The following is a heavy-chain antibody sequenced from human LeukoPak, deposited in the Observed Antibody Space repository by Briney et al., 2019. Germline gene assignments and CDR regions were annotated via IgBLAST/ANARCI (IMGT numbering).Heavy chain of an antibody. D-gene: IGHD5-18*01. CDR3: ARDQNGYSYGYDY. Sequence: GASVKVSCKASGGTFISYAISWVRQAPGQGLEWMGGIIPIFGTANYAQKFQGRVTITTDESTSTAYMELSSLRSEDTAVYYCARDQNGYSYGYDYWGQGTLVTVSS. J-gene: IGHJ4*02. V-gene: IGHV1-69*05. CDR2: IIPIFGTA. CDR1: GGTFISYA.